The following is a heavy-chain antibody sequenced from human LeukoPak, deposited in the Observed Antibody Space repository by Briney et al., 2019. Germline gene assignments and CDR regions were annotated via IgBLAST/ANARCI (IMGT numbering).Heavy chain of an antibody. CDR3: AREDYGGNSLDAFDI. CDR1: GGSISSYY. D-gene: IGHD4-23*01. J-gene: IGHJ3*02. CDR2: IYTSGGT. Sequence: SETLSLICTVSGGSISSYYWSWIRQPAGKGLEWIGRIYTSGGTNYNPSLKSRVTMSVDTSKNQFSLKLSSVTAADTAVYYCAREDYGGNSLDAFDIWGQGIMVTVSS. V-gene: IGHV4-4*07.